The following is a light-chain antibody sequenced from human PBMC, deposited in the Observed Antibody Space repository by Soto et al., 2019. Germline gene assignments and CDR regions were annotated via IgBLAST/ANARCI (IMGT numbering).Light chain of an antibody. Sequence: EIVLTQSPGSLSLSPGERASLSCRASSSVPSIYLAWYQQKPGQAPRVLIYAASSRATGIPDRFSGSGSGTDFTLTIDRLEPEDFALYFCQQCATSPWTFGQGTKVEIK. CDR3: QQCATSPWT. J-gene: IGKJ1*01. CDR1: SSVPSIY. V-gene: IGKV3-20*01. CDR2: AAS.